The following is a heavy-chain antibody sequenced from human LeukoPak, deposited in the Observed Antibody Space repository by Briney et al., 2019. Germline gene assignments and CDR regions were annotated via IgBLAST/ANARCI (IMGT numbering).Heavy chain of an antibody. CDR1: GYTFTGYY. V-gene: IGHV1-2*02. CDR3: ARGASGVYTVTTSWFDP. J-gene: IGHJ5*02. CDR2: INPNSGGT. Sequence: ASVKVSCKASGYTFTGYYMHWVRQAPGQGLEWMGWINPNSGGTNHAQKFQGRVTMTRGTSISTAYMELSRLRSDDTAVYYCARGASGVYTVTTSWFDPWGQGTLVTVSS. D-gene: IGHD4-17*01.